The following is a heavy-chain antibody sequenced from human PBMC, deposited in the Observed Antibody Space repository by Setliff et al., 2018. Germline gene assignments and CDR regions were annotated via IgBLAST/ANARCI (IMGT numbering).Heavy chain of an antibody. Sequence: GASVKVSCKASGYTFTSYAMHWVRQAPGQRLEWMGWMNPNSGNTGYAQKFQGRVTITRNTSISTAYMELSSLRSEDTAVYYCARDLIDPDYGDYLSFYYYGMDVWGQGTTVTVSS. V-gene: IGHV1-8*03. CDR1: GYTFTSYA. CDR3: ARDLIDPDYGDYLSFYYYGMDV. CDR2: MNPNSGNT. J-gene: IGHJ6*02. D-gene: IGHD4-17*01.